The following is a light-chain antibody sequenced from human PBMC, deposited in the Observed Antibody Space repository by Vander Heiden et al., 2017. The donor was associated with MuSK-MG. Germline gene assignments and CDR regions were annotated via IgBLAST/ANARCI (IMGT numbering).Light chain of an antibody. CDR1: DPTISTCC. V-gene: IGLV1-51*01. J-gene: IGLJ2*01. CDR2: DND. CDR3: GTWNSSRIAVV. Sequence: QSVLPQPPSASSAPGQNVSISCSGSDPTISTCCVTQTQQLTGTAPKLLIHDNDQRPSGIPDRISGSKYGTAATLGITGLQTGDEAVYYCGTWNSSRIAVVFGGGTKLTVL.